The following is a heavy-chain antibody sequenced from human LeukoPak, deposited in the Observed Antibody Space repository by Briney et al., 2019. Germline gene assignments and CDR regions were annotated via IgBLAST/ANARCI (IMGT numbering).Heavy chain of an antibody. CDR3: AKRTLGYTLDWFDP. CDR1: GFTFSSYA. Sequence: GGSLRLSCAASGFTFSSYAMSWVRQAPGKGLEWVAGISGDGGNTYYADSVKGRFTISRDNSKNTLYVQMNSLRAEDTAVYYFAKRTLGYTLDWFDPWGQGTLVTVSS. D-gene: IGHD6-13*01. V-gene: IGHV3-23*01. J-gene: IGHJ5*02. CDR2: ISGDGGNT.